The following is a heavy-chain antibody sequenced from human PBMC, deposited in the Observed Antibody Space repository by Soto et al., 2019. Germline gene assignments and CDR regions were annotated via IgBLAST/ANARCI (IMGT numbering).Heavy chain of an antibody. Sequence: GGSLRLSCAASGFTFSAYYMSWIRQAPGKGLEWVSYITGSGTSTFYADSVKGRFTISRDNARNSLYLQMNSLRADDTAVYYCPRKEHISVAGTWFDPWGQGTLVTVSS. D-gene: IGHD6-19*01. V-gene: IGHV3-11*01. CDR3: PRKEHISVAGTWFDP. CDR2: ITGSGTST. CDR1: GFTFSAYY. J-gene: IGHJ5*02.